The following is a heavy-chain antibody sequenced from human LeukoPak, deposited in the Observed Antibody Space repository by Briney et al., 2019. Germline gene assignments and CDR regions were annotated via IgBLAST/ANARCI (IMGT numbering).Heavy chain of an antibody. CDR3: ASLYSSSAYYYMDV. J-gene: IGHJ6*03. D-gene: IGHD6-6*01. Sequence: KSGGSLRLSCAASGFTFSSYSMNWVRQAPGKGLEWVSSISSSSSYIYCADSVKGRFTISRDNAKNSLYLQMNSLRAEDTAVYCCASLYSSSAYYYMDVWGKGTTVTVSS. CDR2: ISSSSSYI. V-gene: IGHV3-21*01. CDR1: GFTFSSYS.